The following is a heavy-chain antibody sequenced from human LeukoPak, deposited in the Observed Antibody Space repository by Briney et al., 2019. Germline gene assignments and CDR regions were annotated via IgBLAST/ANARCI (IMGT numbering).Heavy chain of an antibody. CDR3: ARDRITMTPDAFDI. Sequence: GGSLRLSCAASGFTFDDYGMSWVRQAPGKGLEWVSGINWNGGSTGYADSVKGRFTISRDNAKNSLYLQMNSLRAEDTALYYCARDRITMTPDAFDIWGQGTVVTVSP. D-gene: IGHD3-22*01. V-gene: IGHV3-20*04. J-gene: IGHJ3*02. CDR1: GFTFDDYG. CDR2: INWNGGST.